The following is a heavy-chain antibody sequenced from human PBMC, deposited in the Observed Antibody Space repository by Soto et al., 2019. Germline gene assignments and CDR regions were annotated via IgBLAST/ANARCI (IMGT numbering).Heavy chain of an antibody. D-gene: IGHD3-10*01. V-gene: IGHV3-21*01. CDR2: ISATGTYT. Sequence: EVQLVESGGGLVEPGGSLRLSCATSGFTFSTCSMNWVRPAPGKGLEWVSSISATGTYTFYADSLKGRFTISRDNARNSLFLQMNSLRVEDTALYYCTTDYNSRQALNHWGQ. J-gene: IGHJ1*01. CDR1: GFTFSTCS. CDR3: TTDYNSRQALNH.